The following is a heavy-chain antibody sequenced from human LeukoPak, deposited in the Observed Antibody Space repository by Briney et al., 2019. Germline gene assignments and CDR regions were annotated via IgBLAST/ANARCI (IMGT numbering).Heavy chain of an antibody. CDR2: IFYSGNT. V-gene: IGHV4-59*01. CDR1: GGSISPYY. J-gene: IGHJ6*03. Sequence: PSETLSLTCTVSGGSISPYYWSWIRQPPGKGLEWLGYIFYSGNTNYNPSLKSRVTISVDTSKNQFSLKLSSVTAADTAVYYCARVAESYYYYMDVWGKGTTVTVSS. D-gene: IGHD6-19*01. CDR3: ARVAESYYYYMDV.